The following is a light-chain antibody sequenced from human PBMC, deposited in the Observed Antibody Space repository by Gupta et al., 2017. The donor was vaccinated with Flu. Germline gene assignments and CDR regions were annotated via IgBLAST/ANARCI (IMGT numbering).Light chain of an antibody. Sequence: GTISCSGSSSNIGSNPVNWYQQVPGTAPKLLIYGNSQRPSGVPDRFSGSKSGTSASLAISGLQSEDEAAYYCAAWDDSLNGHYVFGTGTKVT. J-gene: IGLJ1*01. CDR2: GNS. CDR1: SSNIGSNP. V-gene: IGLV1-44*01. CDR3: AAWDDSLNGHYV.